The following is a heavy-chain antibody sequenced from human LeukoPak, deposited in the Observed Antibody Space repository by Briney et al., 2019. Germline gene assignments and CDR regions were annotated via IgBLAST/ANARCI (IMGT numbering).Heavy chain of an antibody. V-gene: IGHV4-38-2*02. J-gene: IGHJ6*03. CDR2: IYHTGKT. CDR1: GYPISGGYY. Sequence: SETLSLTCNVSGYPISGGYYWGWVRQPPGKTLEWIASIYHTGKTYDNPSLNSRATISVDTSKNQFFLKVASVTASDTAVFYCVNGQTYYHYYVDVWAQGPRSPSP. CDR3: VNGQTYYHYYVDV. D-gene: IGHD3/OR15-3a*01.